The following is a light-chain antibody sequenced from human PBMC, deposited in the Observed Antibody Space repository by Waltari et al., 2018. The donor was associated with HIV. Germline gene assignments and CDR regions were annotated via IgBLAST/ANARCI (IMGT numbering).Light chain of an antibody. J-gene: IGKJ1*01. Sequence: DIQMTQSPSTLYASVGDRVTITCRASQTISHWLAWYQQKPGKAPKLLIYKASSLESGVPSRFSGSGSGTEFTLTISSLQPDDFATYYCQQYNVYSKTFGQGTKVEIK. CDR1: QTISHW. CDR3: QQYNVYSKT. CDR2: KAS. V-gene: IGKV1-5*03.